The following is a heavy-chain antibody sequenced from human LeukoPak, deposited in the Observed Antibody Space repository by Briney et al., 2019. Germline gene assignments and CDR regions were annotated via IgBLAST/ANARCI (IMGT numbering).Heavy chain of an antibody. D-gene: IGHD2-2*01. CDR2: IRYDGSNK. CDR3: AKFILRGVPAAMEDPGDDY. V-gene: IGHV3-30*02. J-gene: IGHJ4*02. CDR1: GFTFSSYG. Sequence: PGGSLRLSCAASGFTFSSYGMHWVRQAPGKGLEWVAFIRYDGSNKYYADSVKGRFTISRDNSKNTLYLQMNSLRAEDTAVCYCAKFILRGVPAAMEDPGDDYWGQGTLVTVSS.